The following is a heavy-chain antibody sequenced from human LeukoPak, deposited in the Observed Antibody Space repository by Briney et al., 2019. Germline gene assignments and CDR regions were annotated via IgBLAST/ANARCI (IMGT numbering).Heavy chain of an antibody. J-gene: IGHJ6*03. CDR3: ARYYDFWSGYYYMDV. Sequence: GGSLRLSCAASGFTFSTSWMNWVRQAPGKGLEWVANIKQDGSEKYYVDSVKGRFTISRDNAKNSLYLQMNSLRAEDTAVYYCARYYDFWSGYYYMDVWGKGTTVTVSS. V-gene: IGHV3-7*01. D-gene: IGHD3-3*01. CDR1: GFTFSTSW. CDR2: IKQDGSEK.